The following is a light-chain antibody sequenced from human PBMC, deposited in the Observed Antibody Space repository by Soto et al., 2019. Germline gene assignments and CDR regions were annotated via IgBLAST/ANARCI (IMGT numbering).Light chain of an antibody. V-gene: IGLV2-14*01. CDR1: SSDIGGYNY. CDR2: EVS. J-gene: IGLJ2*01. CDR3: TSYTRTRNLR. Sequence: QSVLTQPASVSGSPGQSITISCTGTSSDIGGYNYVSWYQHHPGQAPKLIIFEVSHRPSGVSNRFSGSKSGNTASLTISGLQTEDEADYYCTSYTRTRNLRFGGGTKLTVL.